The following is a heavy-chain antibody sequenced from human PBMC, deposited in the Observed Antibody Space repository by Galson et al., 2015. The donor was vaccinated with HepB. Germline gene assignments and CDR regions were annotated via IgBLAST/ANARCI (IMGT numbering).Heavy chain of an antibody. V-gene: IGHV4-39*01. CDR2: IYYSGST. CDR1: GGSISSTSYY. CDR3: ASLDWRQWYFDF. D-gene: IGHD3-9*01. Sequence: SETLSLTCSVSGGSISSTSYYWGWLRQPPGKGPEWIGSIYYSGSTFYNPSLKSRVAISVDTSKNQFSLRLSSVTAADTAVYYCASLDWRQWYFDFWGQGTLVTVSS. J-gene: IGHJ4*02.